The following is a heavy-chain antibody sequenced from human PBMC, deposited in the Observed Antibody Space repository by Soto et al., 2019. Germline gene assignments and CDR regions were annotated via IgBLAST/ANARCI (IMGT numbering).Heavy chain of an antibody. V-gene: IGHV3-74*01. D-gene: IGHD4-4*01. J-gene: IGHJ4*02. Sequence: PAGSLRNCCAASGVNLSGYCMHWVRQAPGTRMYWLSRINDDGRRTRYADSVKGRFTISRDHAKNTLYLQMNSLRDEDTAIYYCARRHRPSYTSDYWGQGT. CDR2: INDDGRRT. CDR1: GVNLSGYC. CDR3: ARRHRPSYTSDY.